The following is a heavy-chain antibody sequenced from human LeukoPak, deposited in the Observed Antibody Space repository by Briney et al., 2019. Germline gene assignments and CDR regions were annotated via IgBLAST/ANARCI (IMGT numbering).Heavy chain of an antibody. J-gene: IGHJ4*02. CDR1: GFTFGDYA. CDR3: SRDGGDTAMVGLDY. D-gene: IGHD5-18*01. Sequence: PGGSLRLSCTASGFTFGDYAMSWVRQAPGKGLEWVGFIRSKAYGGTTEYAASVKGRFTISRDDSKSIAYLQMNSLKTEDTAVYYCSRDGGDTAMVGLDYWGQGTLVTVSS. CDR2: IRSKAYGGTT. V-gene: IGHV3-49*04.